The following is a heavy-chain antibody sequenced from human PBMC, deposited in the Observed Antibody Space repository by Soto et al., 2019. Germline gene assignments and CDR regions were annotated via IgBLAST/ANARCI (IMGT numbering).Heavy chain of an antibody. CDR2: SIPIFGTA. CDR3: ARDRRHGDYGVHWLDP. CDR1: GGTFSSYA. J-gene: IGHJ5*02. V-gene: IGHV1-69*01. D-gene: IGHD4-17*01. Sequence: QVQLVQSGAEVKKPGSSVKVSCKASGGTFSSYAISWVRQAPGQGLEWMGGSIPIFGTANYAQKFQGRVTNTADESTSTAYMELSSLRSEDTAVYYCARDRRHGDYGVHWLDPWGQGTLVTVSS.